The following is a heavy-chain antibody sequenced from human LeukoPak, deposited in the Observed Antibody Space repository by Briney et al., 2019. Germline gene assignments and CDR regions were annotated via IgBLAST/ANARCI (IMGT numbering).Heavy chain of an antibody. Sequence: PSETLSLTCAVYGGSFSGYYWSWIRQPPGKGLEWIGEINHSGSTNYNPSLKSRVTISVDTSKNQFSLKLSSVTAADTAVHYCARGGVTMVRGVIRNFDYWGQGTLVTVSS. CDR1: GGSFSGYY. CDR3: ARGGVTMVRGVIRNFDY. J-gene: IGHJ4*02. V-gene: IGHV4-34*01. CDR2: INHSGST. D-gene: IGHD3-10*01.